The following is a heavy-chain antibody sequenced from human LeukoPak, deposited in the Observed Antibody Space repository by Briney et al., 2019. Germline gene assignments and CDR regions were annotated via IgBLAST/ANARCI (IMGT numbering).Heavy chain of an antibody. CDR1: GFTFSSYA. CDR2: ISGSGGST. Sequence: GGSLRLSCAASGFTFSSYAMSWVRQAPGKGLEWVSAISGSGGSTYYADSVKGRFTISRDNSKNQLYLQMNSLRAEDTAVYYCAKEAAVVGYCSSTSCYTDYWGQGTLVTVSS. V-gene: IGHV3-23*01. CDR3: AKEAAVVGYCSSTSCYTDY. D-gene: IGHD2-2*02. J-gene: IGHJ4*02.